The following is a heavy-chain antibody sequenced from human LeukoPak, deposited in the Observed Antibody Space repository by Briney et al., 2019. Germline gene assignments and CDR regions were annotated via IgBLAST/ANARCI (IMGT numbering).Heavy chain of an antibody. CDR2: ISHSGGGT. J-gene: IGHJ4*02. CDR1: GFTFSRHG. Sequence: GGSLRLSCAPSGFTFSRHGMHWVRQAPEKGLEWVSTISHSGGGTYYAESVKGRFTISRDNSRNTVYLQMNSLRAEDTAVCYCAKDREYDDSCDYSGWGQGTLVTVSS. CDR3: AKDREYDDSCDYSG. D-gene: IGHD3-22*01. V-gene: IGHV3-23*01.